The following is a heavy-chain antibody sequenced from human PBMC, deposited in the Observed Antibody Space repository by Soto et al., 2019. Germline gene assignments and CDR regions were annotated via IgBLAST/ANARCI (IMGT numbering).Heavy chain of an antibody. CDR2: ISAYNGNT. Sequence: QVQLVQSGAEVKKPGASVKVSCKASGYTFTSYGISWVRQAPGQGLAWMGWISAYNGNTNYAQKLQGRVTMTTDTSTSTAYIELRSLRSDDTAVYYCARVRGDIVVVPAATPYYYYGMDVWGQGTTVTVSS. V-gene: IGHV1-18*01. J-gene: IGHJ6*02. D-gene: IGHD2-2*01. CDR3: ARVRGDIVVVPAATPYYYYGMDV. CDR1: GYTFTSYG.